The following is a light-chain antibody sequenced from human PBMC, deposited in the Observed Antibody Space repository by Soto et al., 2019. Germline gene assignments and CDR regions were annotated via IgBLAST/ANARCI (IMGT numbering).Light chain of an antibody. Sequence: EIVMTQSPATLSVSPGERATLSCRASQSVSSNLAWYQQKPGQAPRLLIYGASTRATGIPAKSSGGGSGTEFTLTISSLQSEDFGIYYCQQYKNGWTFGQGTKVDIK. CDR3: QQYKNGWT. CDR2: GAS. V-gene: IGKV3-15*01. CDR1: QSVSSN. J-gene: IGKJ1*01.